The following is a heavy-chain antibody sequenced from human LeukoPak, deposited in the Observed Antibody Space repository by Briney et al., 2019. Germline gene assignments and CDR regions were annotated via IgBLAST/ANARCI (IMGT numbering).Heavy chain of an antibody. J-gene: IGHJ4*02. CDR3: ARILTTFDS. Sequence: PSETLSLTCTVSRGSISSSSYYWGWIRQPPGKRLEWIGSFYYIGGTYYNPSLEGRVTISADSSKNQFSLKLTSVTAADTALYYCARILTTFDSWGQGTLVTASS. CDR1: RGSISSSSYY. V-gene: IGHV4-39*01. D-gene: IGHD4-11*01. CDR2: FYYIGGT.